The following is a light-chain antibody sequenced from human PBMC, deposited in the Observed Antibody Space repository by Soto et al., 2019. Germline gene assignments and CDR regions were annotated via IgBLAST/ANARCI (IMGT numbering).Light chain of an antibody. Sequence: DIQMTQSPSSLSASVGDRVTITCQASKDIKNYLNWYQQKPGKAPKLLIYAASILETGVPSRFSGSGSGTYFTFTISSLQPEDSATYYCQHYDDLPWTFGQGTKVAVK. CDR3: QHYDDLPWT. J-gene: IGKJ1*01. V-gene: IGKV1-33*01. CDR2: AAS. CDR1: KDIKNY.